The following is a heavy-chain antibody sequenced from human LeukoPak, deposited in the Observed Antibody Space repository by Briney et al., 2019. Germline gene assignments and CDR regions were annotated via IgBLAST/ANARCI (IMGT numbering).Heavy chain of an antibody. V-gene: IGHV3-21*01. CDR3: ARDRTRYCSGGSCYSYYGMDV. CDR1: GFTFSSYN. D-gene: IGHD2-15*01. CDR2: ISSSSSYI. Sequence: GGSLRLSCAASGFTFSSYNMNWVRQAPGKGLEWVSSISSSSSYIYYADSVKGRFTISRDNAKNSLYLQMSSLRAEDTAVYYCARDRTRYCSGGSCYSYYGMDVWGQGTSVTVSS. J-gene: IGHJ6*02.